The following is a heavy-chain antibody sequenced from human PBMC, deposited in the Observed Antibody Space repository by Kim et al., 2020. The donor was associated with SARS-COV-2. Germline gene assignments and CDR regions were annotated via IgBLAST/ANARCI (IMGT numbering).Heavy chain of an antibody. CDR3: VLNPDSNWFDP. J-gene: IGHJ5*02. V-gene: IGHV4-39*01. CDR1: GGSISSRSSY. Sequence: SGGSISSRSSYWGWIRQPPGKVLEWIGSIYYSGRTYYNPSLKSRVTISVDTSKNQFSLKLSSVTAADTAVYYCVLNPDSNWFDPWGQGTLAT. CDR2: IYYSGRT.